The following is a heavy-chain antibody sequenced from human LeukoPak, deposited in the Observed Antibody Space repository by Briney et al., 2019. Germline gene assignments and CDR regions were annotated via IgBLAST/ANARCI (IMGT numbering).Heavy chain of an antibody. J-gene: IGHJ4*02. CDR2: TYYRSKWYN. CDR1: GDSVSSNSAA. Sequence: SQTLSLTCAISGDSVSSNSAAWNWIKQTPSRGLEWLGRTYYRSKWYNDYAVSVKSRITINPDTSKNQFSLQLNSVPPEDTAVYYCAREGISSGYPIDYWGQGTLVTVSS. CDR3: AREGISSGYPIDY. V-gene: IGHV6-1*01. D-gene: IGHD3-22*01.